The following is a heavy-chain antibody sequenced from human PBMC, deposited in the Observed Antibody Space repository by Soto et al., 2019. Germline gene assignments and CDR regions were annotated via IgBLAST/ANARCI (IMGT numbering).Heavy chain of an antibody. D-gene: IGHD3-22*01. CDR3: ARDQTDSGGYSDS. CDR2: IWNDGSNE. Sequence: QVQLVESGGGVVQPGGSLRLSCEASGFNFSSYGIHWVRQAPGKGLEWVAIIWNDGSNEYYADSVKCRFTISRDNSKNTVYLQVSKLRAEDTAVYFCARDQTDSGGYSDSWGQGTLVTVSS. CDR1: GFNFSSYG. V-gene: IGHV3-33*01. J-gene: IGHJ4*02.